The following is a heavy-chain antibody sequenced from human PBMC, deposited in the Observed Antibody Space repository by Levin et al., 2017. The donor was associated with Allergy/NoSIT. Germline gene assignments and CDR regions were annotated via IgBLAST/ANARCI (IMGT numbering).Heavy chain of an antibody. D-gene: IGHD1-26*01. CDR3: ARAGTGPLYYFDY. CDR2: IIPIIGKA. J-gene: IGHJ4*02. V-gene: IGHV1-69*10. Sequence: SVKVSCKASGGTFSSYAISWVRQAPGQGLEWMGGIIPIIGKANYAQKFQGRVTITADKSTSTAYMELSSLRSEDTAVYYCARAGTGPLYYFDYWGQGTLVTVSS. CDR1: GGTFSSYA.